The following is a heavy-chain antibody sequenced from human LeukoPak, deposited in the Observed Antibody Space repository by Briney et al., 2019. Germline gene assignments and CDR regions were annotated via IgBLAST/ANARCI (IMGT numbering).Heavy chain of an antibody. D-gene: IGHD2-15*01. J-gene: IGHJ6*02. CDR2: ISAYNGNT. CDR1: GYTFTSYG. Sequence: ASVKVSCKASGYTFTSYGISWVRQAPGQGLEWMGWISAYNGNTNYAQKLQGRVTMTTDTSTSTAYMELRSLRSDDTAVYYCARESSPPATATHYYYYYGMDVWGQGTTVTVSS. V-gene: IGHV1-18*01. CDR3: ARESSPPATATHYYYYYGMDV.